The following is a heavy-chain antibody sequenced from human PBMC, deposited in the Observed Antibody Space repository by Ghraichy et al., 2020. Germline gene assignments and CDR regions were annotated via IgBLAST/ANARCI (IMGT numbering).Heavy chain of an antibody. CDR2: FSGGIP. CDR1: GFTFSNYA. D-gene: IGHD4-17*01. J-gene: IGHJ4*02. V-gene: IGHV3-23*01. Sequence: GGSPRLSCTASGFTFSNYAMTWVRQAPGKGLEWVSAFSGGIPYFADSVKGRFSMSRDNSKNTLYLQMDSLRAEDTAVYYCAKYRTPAVTTIFDYWGRGTLVTVSS. CDR3: AKYRTPAVTTIFDY.